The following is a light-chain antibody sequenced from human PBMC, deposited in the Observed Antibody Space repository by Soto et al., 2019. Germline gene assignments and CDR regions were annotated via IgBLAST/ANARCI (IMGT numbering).Light chain of an antibody. CDR2: LGS. Sequence: DIVMTQSPLSLPVTPGGPASISCRSSQSLLQSNGYTYVDWFLQKPGQSPQLLIFLGSNRASEVPDRFSGSGSGTNVTLKISRVEAEGVGLYYCMQALHPPYTFSQGAKLEIK. J-gene: IGKJ2*01. CDR3: MQALHPPYT. V-gene: IGKV2-28*01. CDR1: QSLLQSNGYTY.